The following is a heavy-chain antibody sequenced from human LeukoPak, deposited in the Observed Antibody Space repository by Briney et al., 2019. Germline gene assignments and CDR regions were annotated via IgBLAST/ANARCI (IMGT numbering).Heavy chain of an antibody. Sequence: GASVKVSCKASGGTFISYAMHWVRQAPGQRLEWMGWINAGNGNTKYSQKFQGRVTITRDTSASTAYMELSSLRSEDTAVYYCAREGYISTFDYWGQGTLVTVSS. J-gene: IGHJ4*02. CDR1: GGTFISYA. CDR3: AREGYISTFDY. V-gene: IGHV1-3*01. CDR2: INAGNGNT. D-gene: IGHD5-18*01.